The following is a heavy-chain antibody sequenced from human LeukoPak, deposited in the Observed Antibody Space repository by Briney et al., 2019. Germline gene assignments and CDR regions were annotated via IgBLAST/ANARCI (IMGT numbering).Heavy chain of an antibody. J-gene: IGHJ4*02. D-gene: IGHD3-3*01. Sequence: GGSLRLSCAASGFTFSSYAMHWVRQAPGKGLEWVALISYDANIGSNKYYADSVKGRFTISRDNSKNTLYLQMNSLRAEDTAVYYCARDGGYDFWSGYYQDYWGQGTLVTVSS. CDR3: ARDGGYDFWSGYYQDY. V-gene: IGHV3-30-3*01. CDR1: GFTFSSYA. CDR2: ISYDANIGSNK.